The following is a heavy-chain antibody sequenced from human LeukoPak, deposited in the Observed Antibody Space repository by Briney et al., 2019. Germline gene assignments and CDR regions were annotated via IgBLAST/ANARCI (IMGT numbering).Heavy chain of an antibody. CDR2: IKQDGNEK. CDR1: GFRFNTYW. V-gene: IGHV3-7*01. CDR3: AELGITMIGGV. J-gene: IGHJ6*04. D-gene: IGHD3-10*02. Sequence: GGSLRLSCAASGFRFNTYWMSWVRQAPGKGLEWVANIKQDGNEKYYADSVKGRFTISRDNGKNSLYLQMNSLRAEDTAVYYCAELGITMIGGVWGKGTTVTISS.